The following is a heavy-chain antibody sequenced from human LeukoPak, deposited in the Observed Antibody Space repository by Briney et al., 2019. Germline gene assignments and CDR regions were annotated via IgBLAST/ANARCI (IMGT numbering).Heavy chain of an antibody. J-gene: IGHJ4*02. CDR1: GYSFTSYG. CDR3: VQCGGDCYTSSH. V-gene: IGHV5-51*01. D-gene: IGHD2-21*02. CDR2: IYPGDSNT. Sequence: GESLKISCESSGYSFTSYGIGGVRQMPGKGLEWMGIIYPGDSNTRYSPSFQGQVTISADKSISTAYLQWSSLKASDSAMYYCVQCGGDCYTSSHWGQGTLVTVSS.